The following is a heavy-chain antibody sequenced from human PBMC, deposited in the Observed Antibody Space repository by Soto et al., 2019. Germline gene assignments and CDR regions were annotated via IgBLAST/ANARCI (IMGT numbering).Heavy chain of an antibody. Sequence: GGSLSLSCAASGFTFSSYAMSWVRQAPGKGLEWVSAISGSGGSTYYADSVKGRFTISRDNSKSTLYLQMNSLRAEDTAVYYCAKDPYIVVVVAATSDAFDIWGQGTMVTVSS. CDR1: GFTFSSYA. CDR3: AKDPYIVVVVAATSDAFDI. D-gene: IGHD2-15*01. J-gene: IGHJ3*02. CDR2: ISGSGGST. V-gene: IGHV3-23*01.